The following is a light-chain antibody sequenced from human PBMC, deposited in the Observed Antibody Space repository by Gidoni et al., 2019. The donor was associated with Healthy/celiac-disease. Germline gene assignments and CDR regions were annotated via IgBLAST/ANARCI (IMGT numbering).Light chain of an antibody. CDR2: GNS. Sequence: QSVLTQPPSVSGAPGPRVTISCTGSSSNLGAGYDVHWDQQLPGTAPKLLIYGNSNRPSGVPDRFSGSKSGTSASLAITGLQAEDEADYYCQSYDSSLSGSGVFGGGTKLTVL. CDR1: SSNLGAGYD. V-gene: IGLV1-40*01. J-gene: IGLJ2*01. CDR3: QSYDSSLSGSGV.